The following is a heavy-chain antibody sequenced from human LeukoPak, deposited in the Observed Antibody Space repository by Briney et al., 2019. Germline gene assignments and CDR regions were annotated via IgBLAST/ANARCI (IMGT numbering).Heavy chain of an antibody. D-gene: IGHD2-21*02. CDR2: INHSGST. CDR3: ASRRRTVVTLSGDAFDI. Sequence: SETLSLTCAVYGGSFSGYYWSWIRQPPGKGLEWIGEINHSGSTNYNPSLESRVTISVDTSKNQFSLKLSSVTAADTAVYYCASRRRTVVTLSGDAFDIWGQGTMVTVSS. V-gene: IGHV4-34*01. CDR1: GGSFSGYY. J-gene: IGHJ3*02.